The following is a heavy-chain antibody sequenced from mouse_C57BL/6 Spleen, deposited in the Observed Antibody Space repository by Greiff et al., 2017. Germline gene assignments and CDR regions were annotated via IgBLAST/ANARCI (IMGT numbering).Heavy chain of an antibody. V-gene: IGHV1-7*01. CDR1: GYTFTSYW. CDR2: INPSSGYT. D-gene: IGHD6-1*01. Sequence: QVQLQQSGAELAKPGASVKLSCKASGYTFTSYWMHWVKQRPGQGLEWIGYINPSSGYTKYNQKFKDKATLTADKSSSTAYMQLSSLTYADSAVYYCARSLASYYYSMDYWGQGTSVTVSS. CDR3: ARSLASYYYSMDY. J-gene: IGHJ4*01.